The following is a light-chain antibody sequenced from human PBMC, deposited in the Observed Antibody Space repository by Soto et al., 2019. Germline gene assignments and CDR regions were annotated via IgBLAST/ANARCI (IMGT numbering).Light chain of an antibody. CDR2: EAS. CDR1: QSISNW. J-gene: IGKJ2*01. Sequence: DIQMTQSPSTLSASVGDRVTITCRASQSISNWLAWYQQKPGQAPKLLIYEASTLKGGVPSRFSGSGSATEFTLTISSLLPDDFATYYCQQYNTYSRPHTFGQGTKLEIK. CDR3: QQYNTYSRPHT. V-gene: IGKV1-5*03.